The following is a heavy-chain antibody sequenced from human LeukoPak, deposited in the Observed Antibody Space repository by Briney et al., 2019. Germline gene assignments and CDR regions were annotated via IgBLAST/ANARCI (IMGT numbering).Heavy chain of an antibody. J-gene: IGHJ4*02. Sequence: GGSLRLSCAASGFTFSSYAMSWVRQAPGKGLEWVSAISGSSGSTYYADSVKGRFTISRDNSKNTLYLQMNSLRAEDTAVYYCAKDPPGIAAAGSYYFDYWGQGTLVTVSS. CDR3: AKDPPGIAAAGSYYFDY. V-gene: IGHV3-23*01. CDR1: GFTFSSYA. CDR2: ISGSSGST. D-gene: IGHD6-13*01.